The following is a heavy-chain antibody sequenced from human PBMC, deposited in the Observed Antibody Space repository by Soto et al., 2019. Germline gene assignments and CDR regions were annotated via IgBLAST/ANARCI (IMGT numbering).Heavy chain of an antibody. V-gene: IGHV3-33*01. CDR1: GFTFSSYG. Sequence: QVQLVESGGGVVQPGRSPRLSCAASGFTFSSYGMHWVRQAPGKGLEWVAVIWYDGSNKYYADSVKGRFTISRDNSKNTLYLQMNSLRAEDTAVYYCARDRKDGDYYFDYWGQGTLVTVSS. D-gene: IGHD4-17*01. J-gene: IGHJ4*02. CDR2: IWYDGSNK. CDR3: ARDRKDGDYYFDY.